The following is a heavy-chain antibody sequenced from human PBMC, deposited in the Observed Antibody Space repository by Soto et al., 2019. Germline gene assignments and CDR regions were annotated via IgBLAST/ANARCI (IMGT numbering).Heavy chain of an antibody. CDR1: GGSISSSSYY. V-gene: IGHV4-39*01. Sequence: QLQLQESGPGLVKPSETLSLTCTVSGGSISSSSYYWGWIRQPPGKGLEWIGSIYYSGSTYYNPSLKSRVTISVDTSKNQFSLKLSSVTAADTAVYYCASRGLVWFGELLSYWGQGTLVTVSS. CDR3: ASRGLVWFGELLSY. J-gene: IGHJ4*02. CDR2: IYYSGST. D-gene: IGHD3-10*01.